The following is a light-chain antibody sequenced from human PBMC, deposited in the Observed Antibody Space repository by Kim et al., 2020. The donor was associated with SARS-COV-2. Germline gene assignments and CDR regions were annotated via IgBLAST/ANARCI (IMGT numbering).Light chain of an antibody. Sequence: SASVGARVTITCRASQSISVWLAWYQQKPGKAPKLLVYRASNLQGGVPSRFSGSGSGTEFTLTISSLQPDDSATYYCQQYDTYWTFGQGTKVDIK. CDR3: QQYDTYWT. V-gene: IGKV1-5*03. CDR2: RAS. J-gene: IGKJ1*01. CDR1: QSISVW.